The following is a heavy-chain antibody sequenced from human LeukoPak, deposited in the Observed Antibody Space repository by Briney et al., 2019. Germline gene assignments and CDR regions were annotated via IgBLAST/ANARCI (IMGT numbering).Heavy chain of an antibody. D-gene: IGHD6-13*01. CDR1: GGSISSGTYY. CDR2: IYTSGST. CDR3: AREYSSSWYGKFDP. V-gene: IGHV4-61*02. J-gene: IGHJ5*02. Sequence: SQTPSLTCTVSGGSISSGTYYWSWIRQPAGKGLEWIGRIYTSGSTNYNSSLKSRVTISVDTSKNQFSLKLSSVTAADTAVYYCAREYSSSWYGKFDPWGQGTVVTVSS.